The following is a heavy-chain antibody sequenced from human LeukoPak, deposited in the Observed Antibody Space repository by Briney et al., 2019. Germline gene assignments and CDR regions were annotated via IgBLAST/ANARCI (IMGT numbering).Heavy chain of an antibody. V-gene: IGHV4-34*01. Sequence: SETLSLTCAVYGGSFSGYYWSWIRQPPGKGLEWIGEINRSGSTNYNPSLKSRVTISVDTSKNQFSLKLSPVTAADTAVYYCKKKTSYDILTGYYPSQYYYYGMDVWGQGTTVTVSS. CDR2: INRSGST. CDR3: KKKTSYDILTGYYPSQYYYYGMDV. CDR1: GGSFSGYY. J-gene: IGHJ6*02. D-gene: IGHD3-9*01.